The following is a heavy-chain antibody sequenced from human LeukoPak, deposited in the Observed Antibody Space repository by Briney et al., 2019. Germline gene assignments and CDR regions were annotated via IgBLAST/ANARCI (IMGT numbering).Heavy chain of an antibody. CDR2: ITSTSSYT. J-gene: IGHJ6*02. Sequence: GGSLRLSCAASGFTFSDYYMSWIRQAPGKGLEWLSYITSTSSYTNYADSVKGRFTISRDNAKKLVYLQMNSLRVEDTAVYYCARDSQYNWKRDYYYGMDVWGQGTTVTVSS. D-gene: IGHD1-1*01. V-gene: IGHV3-11*06. CDR1: GFTFSDYY. CDR3: ARDSQYNWKRDYYYGMDV.